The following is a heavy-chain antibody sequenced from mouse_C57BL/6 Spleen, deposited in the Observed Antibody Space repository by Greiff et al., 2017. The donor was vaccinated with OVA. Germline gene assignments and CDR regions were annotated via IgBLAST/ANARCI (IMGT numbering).Heavy chain of an antibody. V-gene: IGHV5-9-1*02. CDR2: ISCGGDYI. Sequence: VHLKESGEGLVKPGGSLKLSCAASGFTFSSYAMSWVRQIPEKRLEWVAYISCGGDYIYYVDTVKGRFTISRDNARNTLYLQMSSLKSEDTAMYYCTRGGDYYDYDFFAYWGQGTLVTVSA. J-gene: IGHJ3*01. CDR3: TRGGDYYDYDFFAY. CDR1: GFTFSSYA. D-gene: IGHD2-4*01.